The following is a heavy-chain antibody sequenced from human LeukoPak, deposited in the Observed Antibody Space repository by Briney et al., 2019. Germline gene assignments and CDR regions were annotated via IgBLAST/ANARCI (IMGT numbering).Heavy chain of an antibody. J-gene: IGHJ4*02. Sequence: SVKVSCKASGGTFSSYAISWVRQAPGQGLEWMGGIIPIFGTANYAQKFQGRVTITTDESTSTAYMELSSLRSEDTAVYYCARGGDLRFPFDYWGQAALVTVSS. CDR2: IIPIFGTA. CDR1: GGTFSSYA. CDR3: ARGGDLRFPFDY. V-gene: IGHV1-69*05. D-gene: IGHD3-16*01.